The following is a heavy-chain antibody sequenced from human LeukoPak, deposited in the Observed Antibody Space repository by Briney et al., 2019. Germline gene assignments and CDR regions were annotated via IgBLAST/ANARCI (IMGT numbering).Heavy chain of an antibody. CDR3: AKDPPICDFWRPWGY. V-gene: IGHV3-23*01. Sequence: TGGSLRLSCAASGFTFSSYAMSWVRQAPGKGLEWVSAISGSGGSTYYADSVKGRFTISRDNSKNTLYLQMNSLRAEDTAVYYCAKDPPICDFWRPWGYWGQGTLVTVSS. D-gene: IGHD3-3*01. CDR1: GFTFSSYA. J-gene: IGHJ4*02. CDR2: ISGSGGST.